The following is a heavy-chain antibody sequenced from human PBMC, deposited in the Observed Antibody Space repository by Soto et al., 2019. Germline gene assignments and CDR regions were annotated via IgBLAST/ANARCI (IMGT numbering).Heavy chain of an antibody. J-gene: IGHJ3*02. Sequence: SVKVSCKASGGTFSSYTISWVRQAPGQGLEWIGRIIPILGIANYAQKFQGRVTITADKSTSTAYMELSSLRSEDTAVYYCAADPRYYYGSGSYYKVAFDIWGQGTMVTVSS. CDR1: GGTFSSYT. D-gene: IGHD3-10*01. CDR3: AADPRYYYGSGSYYKVAFDI. CDR2: IIPILGIA. V-gene: IGHV1-69*02.